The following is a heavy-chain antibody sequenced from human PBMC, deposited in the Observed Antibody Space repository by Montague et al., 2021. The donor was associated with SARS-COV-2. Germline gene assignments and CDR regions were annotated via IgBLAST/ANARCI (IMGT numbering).Heavy chain of an antibody. D-gene: IGHD3-10*01. Sequence: SLRLSCAAPGFTFSSYSMNWVRQAPGKGLEWVSSISSSSSYIYYADSVKGRFTISRDNAKNSLYLQMNSLRAEDTAVYYCARESAYYYGSGSYFDYWGQGTLVTVSS. CDR3: ARESAYYYGSGSYFDY. CDR1: GFTFSSYS. CDR2: ISSSSSYI. V-gene: IGHV3-21*01. J-gene: IGHJ4*02.